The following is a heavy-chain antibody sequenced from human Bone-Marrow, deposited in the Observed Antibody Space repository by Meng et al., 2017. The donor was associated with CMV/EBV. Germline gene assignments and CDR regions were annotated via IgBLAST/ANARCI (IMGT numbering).Heavy chain of an antibody. Sequence: GGSLKISCSASGFTFSNAWMSWVRQAPGKGLEWVSYISSSGSTIYYADSVKGRFTISRDNAKNSLYLQMNSLRAEDTAVYYCARGQELGYCTNGVCYIDDWDQGTLVTVSS. CDR1: GFTFSNAW. D-gene: IGHD2-8*01. CDR2: ISSSGSTI. CDR3: ARGQELGYCTNGVCYIDD. J-gene: IGHJ4*02. V-gene: IGHV3-11*01.